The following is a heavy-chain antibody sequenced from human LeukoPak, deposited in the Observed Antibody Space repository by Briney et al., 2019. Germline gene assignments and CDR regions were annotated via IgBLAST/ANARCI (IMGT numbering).Heavy chain of an antibody. D-gene: IGHD6-19*01. V-gene: IGHV3-33*01. CDR2: IWYDGSNK. CDR1: GXTFSSYG. CDR3: ARDRGSSGWYEDAFDI. J-gene: IGHJ3*02. Sequence: PGGSLRLSCAASGXTFSSYGMHWVRQAPGKGLEWVAVIWYDGSNKYYADSVKGRFTISRDNSKNTLYLQMNSLRAEDTAVYYCARDRGSSGWYEDAFDIWGQGTMVTVSS.